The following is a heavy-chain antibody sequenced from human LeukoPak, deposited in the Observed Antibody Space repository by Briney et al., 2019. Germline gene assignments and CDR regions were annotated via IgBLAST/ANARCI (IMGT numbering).Heavy chain of an antibody. CDR1: GFTFSSYG. J-gene: IGHJ4*02. CDR2: IWYDGSNK. CDR3: AKDHDWNYDGIFDY. D-gene: IGHD1-7*01. Sequence: GGSLRLSCAASGFTFSSYGMHWVRQAPGKGLEWVAVIWYDGSNKYYADSVKGRFTISRDNSKNTLYLQMNSLRAEDTAVYYCAKDHDWNYDGIFDYWGQGTLVTVSS. V-gene: IGHV3-30*02.